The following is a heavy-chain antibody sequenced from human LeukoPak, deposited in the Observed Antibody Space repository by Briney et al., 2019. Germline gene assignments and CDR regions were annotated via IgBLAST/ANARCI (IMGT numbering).Heavy chain of an antibody. CDR3: ARDRQLWLIRGGDH. V-gene: IGHV1-69*04. D-gene: IGHD6-19*01. CDR1: GYTFTSYA. CDR2: IIPILGIA. Sequence: SVKVSCKASGYTFTSYAISWVRQAPGQGLEWMGRIIPILGIANYAQKFQGRVTITADKSTSTAYMELSSLRSEDTAVYYCARDRQLWLIRGGDHWGQGTLVTVSS. J-gene: IGHJ4*02.